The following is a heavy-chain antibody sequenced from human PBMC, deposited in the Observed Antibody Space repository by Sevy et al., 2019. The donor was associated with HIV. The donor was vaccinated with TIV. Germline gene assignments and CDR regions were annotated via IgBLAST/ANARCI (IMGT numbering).Heavy chain of an antibody. V-gene: IGHV3-48*01. Sequence: GGSLRLSCAASRFSFSTYSMNWVRQAPGKGLEWVSHISSSISTIYYTDSVKGRFTISRDNAKNSLYLQMNSRRAEDTAVYYCAREGGYSDQGMDVWGQGTTVTVSS. CDR2: ISSSISTI. CDR3: AREGGYSDQGMDV. CDR1: RFSFSTYS. D-gene: IGHD2-15*01. J-gene: IGHJ6*02.